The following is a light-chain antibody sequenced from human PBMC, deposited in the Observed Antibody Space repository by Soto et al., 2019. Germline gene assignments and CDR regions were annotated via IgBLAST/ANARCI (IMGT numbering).Light chain of an antibody. Sequence: SASVGDRVTITCRASQSISSWLAWYQQKPGTAPKLLIYKASTLQSGVPSRFSGSGSGTEFTLTISSLQPDDSATYYCQQYRDNWTFGQGTKV. CDR2: KAS. CDR3: QQYRDNWT. V-gene: IGKV1-5*03. J-gene: IGKJ1*01. CDR1: QSISSW.